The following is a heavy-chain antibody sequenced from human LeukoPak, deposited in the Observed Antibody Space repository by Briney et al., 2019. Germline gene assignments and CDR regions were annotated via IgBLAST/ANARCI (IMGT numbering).Heavy chain of an antibody. CDR2: IIPIFGTA. CDR1: GGTFSSYA. J-gene: IGHJ5*02. Sequence: ASVKVSCKASGGTFSSYAISWVRQAPGQGLEWMGGIIPIFGTANYAQNFQGRVTITADESTSTAYMELSSLRSEDTAVYYCARGRPYYGSGSYYPGWWFDPWGQGTLVTVSS. D-gene: IGHD3-10*01. V-gene: IGHV1-69*13. CDR3: ARGRPYYGSGSYYPGWWFDP.